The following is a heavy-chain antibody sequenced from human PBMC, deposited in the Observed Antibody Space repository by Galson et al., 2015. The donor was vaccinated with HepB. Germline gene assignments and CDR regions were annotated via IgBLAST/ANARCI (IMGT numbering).Heavy chain of an antibody. Sequence: SLRLSCAASGFIFSTYAMSWVRQTPGKGLEWVSAISGSGSNTYYADSVKGRFTISRDNSKNTLHLQMNRLRVEDTAVYYCAKGRQWLVPATLTPYDTWGQGTKVTVSS. D-gene: IGHD6-19*01. V-gene: IGHV3-23*01. CDR3: AKGRQWLVPATLTPYDT. CDR1: GFIFSTYA. CDR2: ISGSGSNT. J-gene: IGHJ5*02.